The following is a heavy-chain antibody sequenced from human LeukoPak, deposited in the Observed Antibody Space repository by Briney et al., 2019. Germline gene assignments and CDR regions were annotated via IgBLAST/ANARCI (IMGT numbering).Heavy chain of an antibody. D-gene: IGHD2-2*03. Sequence: GGSLRLSCAASGFTFSSYAMSWVRQAPGKGLEWVSAISGSGGSTYYADSVKGRFTISRDNSKNTLYLQMNSLRAEDTAVYYCANCMDNDWYFDLWGRGTLVTVSP. CDR1: GFTFSSYA. V-gene: IGHV3-23*01. J-gene: IGHJ2*01. CDR3: ANCMDNDWYFDL. CDR2: ISGSGGST.